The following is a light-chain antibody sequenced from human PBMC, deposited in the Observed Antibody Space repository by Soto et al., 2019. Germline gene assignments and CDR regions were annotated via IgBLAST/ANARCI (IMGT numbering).Light chain of an antibody. J-gene: IGKJ1*01. V-gene: IGKV3-15*01. CDR3: QQYKNWLWT. Sequence: EIVMTQSPATLSVSPGERATLSCRASQSISSSLAWYQHKPGQAPRLLIYGTSTRATGIPARFSGSGSGTDFTLTISSLQSEDFAVYYCQQYKNWLWTFGQGTKVETK. CDR1: QSISSS. CDR2: GTS.